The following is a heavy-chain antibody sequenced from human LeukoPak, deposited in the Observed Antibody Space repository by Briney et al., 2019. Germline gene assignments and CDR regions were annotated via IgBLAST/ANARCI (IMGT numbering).Heavy chain of an antibody. CDR3: ARPRARWGFDY. J-gene: IGHJ4*02. CDR1: GGSISSYY. Sequence: SETLSLTCTVSGGSISSYYWSWIRQPPGKGLEWIGEINHSGSTNYNPSLKSRVTISVDTSKNQFSLKLSSVTAADTAVYHCARPRARWGFDYWGQGTLVTVSS. D-gene: IGHD1-26*01. V-gene: IGHV4-34*01. CDR2: INHSGST.